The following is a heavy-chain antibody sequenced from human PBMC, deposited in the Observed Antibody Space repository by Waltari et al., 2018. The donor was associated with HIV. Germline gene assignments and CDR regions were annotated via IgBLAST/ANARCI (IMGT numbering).Heavy chain of an antibody. CDR2: VWYDGTNK. J-gene: IGHJ4*02. V-gene: IGHV3-33*01. CDR1: GFSFSDYA. CDR3: ARDLQATVAVDYFDF. Sequence: QVQLVESGGGMVQPGGSLRLSCAATGFSFSDYAMHWVRQARVKVLAWGAVVWYDGTNKYYADSVKGRFLISRDNSKRTLYLQMNHLTAEDTAVYYCARDLQATVAVDYFDFWGQGTLVTVSS.